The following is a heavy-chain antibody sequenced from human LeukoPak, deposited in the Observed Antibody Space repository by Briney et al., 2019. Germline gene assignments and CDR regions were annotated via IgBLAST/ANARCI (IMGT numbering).Heavy chain of an antibody. CDR1: GFTFSSYG. CDR3: AKSEIGDYEGEVDI. D-gene: IGHD4-17*01. J-gene: IGHJ3*02. Sequence: GRSLRLSCAASGFTFSSYGMHWVRQAPGKGLEWVAVISYDGSNKYYADSVKGRFTISRDNSKNTLYLQMNSLRAEDTAVYYCAKSEIGDYEGEVDIWGQGTMVTVSS. V-gene: IGHV3-30*18. CDR2: ISYDGSNK.